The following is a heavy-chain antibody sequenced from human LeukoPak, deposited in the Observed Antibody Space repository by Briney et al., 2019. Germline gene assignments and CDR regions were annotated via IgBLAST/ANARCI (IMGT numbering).Heavy chain of an antibody. CDR2: IRYDGSNK. J-gene: IGHJ4*02. Sequence: GGSLRLSCAASGFTFSSYGMHWVRQAPGKGLEWVAFIRYDGSNKYYADSVKGRFTISRDNSKNMLYLQMNSLRAEDTAVYYCAKDSWYGSGSYYFDYWGQGTLVTVSS. V-gene: IGHV3-30*02. CDR3: AKDSWYGSGSYYFDY. D-gene: IGHD3-10*01. CDR1: GFTFSSYG.